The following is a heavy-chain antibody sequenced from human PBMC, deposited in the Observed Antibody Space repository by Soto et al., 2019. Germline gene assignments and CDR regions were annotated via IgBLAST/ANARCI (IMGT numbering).Heavy chain of an antibody. V-gene: IGHV3-53*01. CDR2: LYSDGST. CDR1: GFIVSSNH. J-gene: IGHJ6*02. Sequence: EVQLVESGGGLIQPGGSLRLSCAASGFIVSSNHMSWVRQAPGKGLEWVSSLYSDGSTYYADSVKGRFTISRDNSKNTLYLEMNSLRVEDTAVYYCARDKADGLRWRYYYYYGMDVWGQGTTVTVSS. D-gene: IGHD4-17*01. CDR3: ARDKADGLRWRYYYYYGMDV.